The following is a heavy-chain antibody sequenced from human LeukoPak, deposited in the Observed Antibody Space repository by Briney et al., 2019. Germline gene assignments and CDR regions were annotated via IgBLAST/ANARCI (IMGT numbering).Heavy chain of an antibody. D-gene: IGHD3-10*01. CDR1: GYSFTYW. CDR2: IDPGYSNM. CDR3: ANGRSGGYSH. Sequence: GESLKISCTGSGYSFTYWITWVRQMPGKGLEWMGTIDPGYSNMKNYNPSLEGHVTISVDKSINTVYLQWSSLKASDSAMYYCANGRSGGYSHWGQGTLVTVSS. J-gene: IGHJ4*02. V-gene: IGHV5-10-1*01.